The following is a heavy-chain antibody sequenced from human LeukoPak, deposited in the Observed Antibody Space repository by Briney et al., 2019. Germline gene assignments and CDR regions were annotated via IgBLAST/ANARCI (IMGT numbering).Heavy chain of an antibody. J-gene: IGHJ4*02. CDR2: ISGRGGST. V-gene: IGHV3-23*01. CDR1: GFTFNNYA. Sequence: PGGSLRLSCAASGFTFNNYAMSWVRQAPGKGLEWVSAISGRGGSTYYADSVQGRFIISRDISKNTLYLQMNSLRDEDTAVYYCAKDPKAIFGVVIFDYWGQGTLVTVSS. D-gene: IGHD3-3*01. CDR3: AKDPKAIFGVVIFDY.